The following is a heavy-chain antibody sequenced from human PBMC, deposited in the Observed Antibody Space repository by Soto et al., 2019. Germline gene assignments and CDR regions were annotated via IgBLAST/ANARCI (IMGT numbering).Heavy chain of an antibody. CDR3: ARDSGEYYDILTGYYISKVNLFDP. Sequence: SQTLSLTCAISGDSVSSNSAVWNWIRQSPSRGLGWLGRTYYRSKWYNDYAVSVKSRITINPDTSKNQFSLQLNSVTPEDTAVYYCARDSGEYYDILTGYYISKVNLFDPWGQGTLVTVSS. CDR1: GDSVSSNSAV. D-gene: IGHD3-9*01. J-gene: IGHJ5*02. V-gene: IGHV6-1*01. CDR2: TYYRSKWYN.